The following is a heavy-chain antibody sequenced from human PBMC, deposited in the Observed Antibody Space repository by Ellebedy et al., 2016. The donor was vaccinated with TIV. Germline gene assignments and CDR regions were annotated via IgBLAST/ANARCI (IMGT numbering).Heavy chain of an antibody. V-gene: IGHV3-7*01. J-gene: IGHJ4*02. CDR1: GFTFSSYN. CDR2: IKEDGSRT. D-gene: IGHD2-15*01. Sequence: PGGSLRLSCAASGFTFSSYNMNWVRQAPGKGLEWVANIKEDGSRTSYVDSVRGRFTISRDNAKNSLYLQMNSLRAEDTAVYYCATGARSEGGYWGQGTLVTVSS. CDR3: ATGARSEGGY.